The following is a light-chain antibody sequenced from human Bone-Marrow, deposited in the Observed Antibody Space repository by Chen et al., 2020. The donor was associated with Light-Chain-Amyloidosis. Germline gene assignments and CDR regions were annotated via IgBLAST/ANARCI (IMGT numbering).Light chain of an antibody. J-gene: IGKJ5*01. CDR2: GAT. CDR3: QQYGSSIT. V-gene: IGKV3-20*01. CDR1: QSISSSF. Sequence: ESVLTQSPGTQSVPPGERVTLSCRASQSISSSFLAWYQQKPGPAPRLLIFGATSRATGIPDRFSGSGSGTDFTLTINRLEPEDFAVYYCQQYGSSITFGQGTRLDIK.